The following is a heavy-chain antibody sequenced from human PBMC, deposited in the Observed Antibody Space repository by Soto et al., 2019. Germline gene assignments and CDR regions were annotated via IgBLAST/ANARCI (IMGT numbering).Heavy chain of an antibody. CDR3: ARDLARYLGRPAIPFDY. V-gene: IGHV1-18*01. J-gene: IGHJ4*02. CDR1: GYTFTSYG. D-gene: IGHD3-9*01. Sequence: ASVKVSCKASGYTFTSYGISWVRQAPGQGLEWMGWISAYNGNTNYAQKLQGRVTMTTDTSTSTAYMELRSLRSDDTAVYYCARDLARYLGRPAIPFDYWGQGTLVTVSS. CDR2: ISAYNGNT.